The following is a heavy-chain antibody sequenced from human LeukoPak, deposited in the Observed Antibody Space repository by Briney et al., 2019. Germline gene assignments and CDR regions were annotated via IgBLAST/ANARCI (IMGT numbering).Heavy chain of an antibody. D-gene: IGHD5-24*01. Sequence: GGSLRLSCTASEFTVSRNYMLWVRQAPGKGLEWVSLIFSNGDTHYADSVKGRFTISRDTSKNTVSLQMNSLRIEDTAMYYCTRDQMNYWGQGTLVTVSS. J-gene: IGHJ4*02. CDR1: EFTVSRNY. V-gene: IGHV3-53*01. CDR3: TRDQMNY. CDR2: IFSNGDT.